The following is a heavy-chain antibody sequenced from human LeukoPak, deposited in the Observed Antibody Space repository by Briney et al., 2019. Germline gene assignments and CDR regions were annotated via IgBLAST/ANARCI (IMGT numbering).Heavy chain of an antibody. Sequence: SETLSLTCTVSGGSITSYYWSWIRQPPGKGLEWIGYIYTSGSTDYNPSLKSRVPISVDTSKNQFSLKLSSVTAADTAVYYCARHAYYYDSSGYYADFDYWGQGTLVTVSS. J-gene: IGHJ4*02. D-gene: IGHD3-22*01. CDR1: GGSITSYY. V-gene: IGHV4-4*09. CDR2: IYTSGST. CDR3: ARHAYYYDSSGYYADFDY.